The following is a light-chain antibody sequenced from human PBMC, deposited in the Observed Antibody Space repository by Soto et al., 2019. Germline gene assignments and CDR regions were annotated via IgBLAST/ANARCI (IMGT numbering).Light chain of an antibody. CDR1: QDIRKD. Sequence: AIQMTQSPSSLSASVGDRVTITCRASQDIRKDLGWYQQKAGKAPKVLIYGASTLQSGVPSRFSGSGSGTDFTLTIGSLQPEDFATYYCLQDDSYVQTFGQGTKVEIK. V-gene: IGKV1-6*01. J-gene: IGKJ1*01. CDR2: GAS. CDR3: LQDDSYVQT.